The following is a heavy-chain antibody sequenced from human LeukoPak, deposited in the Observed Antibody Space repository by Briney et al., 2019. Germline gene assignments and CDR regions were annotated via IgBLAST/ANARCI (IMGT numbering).Heavy chain of an antibody. D-gene: IGHD3-9*01. V-gene: IGHV4-34*01. Sequence: SETLSLTCAVHGGSFSGYYWSWIRQPPGKGLEWIGEINHSGSTNYNPSLKSRVTISVDTSKNQFSLKLSSVTAADTAVYYCARDSDDLRYFDWPRMDVWGQGTTVTVSS. CDR1: GGSFSGYY. CDR3: ARDSDDLRYFDWPRMDV. CDR2: INHSGST. J-gene: IGHJ6*02.